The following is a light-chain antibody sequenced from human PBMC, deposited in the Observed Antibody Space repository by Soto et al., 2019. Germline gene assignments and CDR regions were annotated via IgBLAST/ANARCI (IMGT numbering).Light chain of an antibody. V-gene: IGKV3-11*01. CDR2: DAS. CDR3: QQRNSWPIT. Sequence: EIVLTQSPATLSLSPGERVTLSCRASQRVSSYLAWYQQKPGQAPRLLIYDASNRATGIPARFTGSGSGTDFTLTISRLEPEDFAVYYCQQRNSWPITFGRGTRLEIK. J-gene: IGKJ5*01. CDR1: QRVSSY.